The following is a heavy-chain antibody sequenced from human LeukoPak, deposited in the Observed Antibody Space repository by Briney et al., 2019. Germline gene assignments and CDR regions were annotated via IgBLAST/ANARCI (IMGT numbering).Heavy chain of an antibody. Sequence: SETLSLTCTVSGGSISSSSYYWSWIRQPPGKGLEWIGEINHSGSTNYNPSLKSRVTISVDTSKNQFSLKLSSVTAADTAVYYCARVVIPAYSNYAKPTFGDAFDIWGQGTMVTVSS. D-gene: IGHD4-4*01. CDR2: INHSGST. V-gene: IGHV4-39*07. CDR1: GGSISSSSYY. J-gene: IGHJ3*02. CDR3: ARVVIPAYSNYAKPTFGDAFDI.